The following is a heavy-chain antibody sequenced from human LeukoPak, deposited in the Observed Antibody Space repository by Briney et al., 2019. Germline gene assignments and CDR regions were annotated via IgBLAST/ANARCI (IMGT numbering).Heavy chain of an antibody. D-gene: IGHD2-2*01. V-gene: IGHV3-48*01. Sequence: PGGSLRLSCAASGFTFSSYSMNWVRQAPGKGLEWVSYISSSSSTIYYADSVKGRFTISRDNSKNTLYLQMNSLRAEDTAVYYCAKDAKAFYCSSTSCYSDYWGQGTLVTVSS. J-gene: IGHJ4*02. CDR2: ISSSSSTI. CDR1: GFTFSSYS. CDR3: AKDAKAFYCSSTSCYSDY.